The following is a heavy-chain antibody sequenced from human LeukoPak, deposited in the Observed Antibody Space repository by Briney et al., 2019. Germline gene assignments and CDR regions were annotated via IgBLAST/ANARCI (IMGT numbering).Heavy chain of an antibody. D-gene: IGHD3/OR15-3a*01. V-gene: IGHV1-69*04. CDR1: GGTLSNYA. CDR3: ARGRGSRTGSNGDYFDY. Sequence: SVKVSCKVSGGTLSNYAINWVRQAPGQGLEWVGRIIPILGLANYAQKFQDRVIISADKSASTGHMELRSLRSDDTAVYYCARGRGSRTGSNGDYFDYWGQGTLVTVSS. CDR2: IIPILGLA. J-gene: IGHJ4*02.